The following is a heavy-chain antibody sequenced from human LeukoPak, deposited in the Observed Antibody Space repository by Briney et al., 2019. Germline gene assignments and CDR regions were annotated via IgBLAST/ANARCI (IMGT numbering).Heavy chain of an antibody. Sequence: SQTLSLTCTVSGGSISSGGYYWSWIRQHPGKGLEWIGYIYYSGSTYYNPSLKSRVTISVDTSKNRFSLKLSSVTAADTAVYYCARGGHDYGDYLFDYWGQGTLVTVSS. CDR1: GGSISSGGYY. CDR2: IYYSGST. J-gene: IGHJ4*02. CDR3: ARGGHDYGDYLFDY. D-gene: IGHD4-17*01. V-gene: IGHV4-31*03.